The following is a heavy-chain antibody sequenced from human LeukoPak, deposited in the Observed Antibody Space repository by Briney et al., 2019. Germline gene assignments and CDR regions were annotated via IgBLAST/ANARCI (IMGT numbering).Heavy chain of an antibody. CDR2: ISGSGGST. CDR1: GFTVSSNY. V-gene: IGHV3-23*01. CDR3: AKPLGYYYDSSGYPY. J-gene: IGHJ4*02. D-gene: IGHD3-22*01. Sequence: AGGSLRLSCAASGFTVSSNYMSWVRQAPGKGLEWVSAISGSGGSTYYADSVKGRFTISRDNSKNTLYLQMNSLRAEDTAVYYCAKPLGYYYDSSGYPYWGQGTLVTVSS.